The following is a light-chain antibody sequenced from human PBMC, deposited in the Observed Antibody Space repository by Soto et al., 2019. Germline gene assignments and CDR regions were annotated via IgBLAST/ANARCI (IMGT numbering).Light chain of an antibody. CDR2: SNN. V-gene: IGLV1-44*01. J-gene: IGLJ1*01. CDR3: AAWDDSRNLD. CDR1: SSNIGSNT. Sequence: QSVLTQPPSASGTPGQRVTISCSGSSSNIGSNTVNWYQQLPGTAPKLLIYSNNQRPSGVPDRFSGSKSGTSASLAISGLQSEDEADYYCAAWDDSRNLDFGTGTKVTVL.